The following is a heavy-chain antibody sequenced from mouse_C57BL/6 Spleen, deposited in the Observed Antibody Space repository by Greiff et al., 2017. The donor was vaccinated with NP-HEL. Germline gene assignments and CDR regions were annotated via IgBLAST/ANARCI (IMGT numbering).Heavy chain of an antibody. V-gene: IGHV1-82*01. J-gene: IGHJ2*01. D-gene: IGHD1-1*01. CDR1: GYAFSSSW. CDR2: IYPGDGDT. CDR3: ATITRNFDY. Sequence: VQLQQSGPELVKPGASVKISCKASGYAFSSSWMNWVKQRPGKGLEWIGRIYPGDGDTNYNGKFKGKATLTADKSSSTAYMQLSSLTSEDSAVYFCATITRNFDYWGQGTTLTVSS.